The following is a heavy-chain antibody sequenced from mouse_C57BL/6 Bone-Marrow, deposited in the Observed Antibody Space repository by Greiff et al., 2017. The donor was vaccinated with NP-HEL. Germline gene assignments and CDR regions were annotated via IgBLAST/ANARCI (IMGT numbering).Heavy chain of an antibody. J-gene: IGHJ4*01. D-gene: IGHD1-1*01. V-gene: IGHV1-85*01. Sequence: QVQLKQSGPELVKPGASVKLSCKASGYTFTSYDINWVTQWPGQGLEWTGWISPRAGSTTYNERLKGKGTLTVDTSSSTAYMGLHILTSEDSAVYVSARLGTVRTYSMDYWGQGTSVTVSS. CDR3: ARLGTVRTYSMDY. CDR2: ISPRAGST. CDR1: GYTFTSYD.